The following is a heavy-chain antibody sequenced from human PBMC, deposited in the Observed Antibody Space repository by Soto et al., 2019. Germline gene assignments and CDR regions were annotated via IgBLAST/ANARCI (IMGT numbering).Heavy chain of an antibody. Sequence: SVKVSCKASGGTFSSYTISWVRQAPGQGLEWMGRIIPILGIANYAQKFQGRVTITADKSTSTAYMELSSLRSEDTAVYYCALKQQLGSNWFDPWGQGTLVTVYS. V-gene: IGHV1-69*02. D-gene: IGHD6-13*01. CDR1: GGTFSSYT. J-gene: IGHJ5*02. CDR2: IIPILGIA. CDR3: ALKQQLGSNWFDP.